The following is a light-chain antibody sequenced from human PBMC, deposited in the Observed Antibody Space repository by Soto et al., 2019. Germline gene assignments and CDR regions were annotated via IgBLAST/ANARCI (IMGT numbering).Light chain of an antibody. Sequence: EIVLTQSPATLSLSPGEISTLSCRASQSVGNNLAWYQQKPGQAPRLLIYDASYRATGIPDRLSGSGSGKDFTLTISNLETEDFATYYCQQRNSWPHLFTFGPGTKVDI. J-gene: IGKJ3*01. CDR2: DAS. CDR1: QSVGNN. V-gene: IGKV3-11*01. CDR3: QQRNSWPHLFT.